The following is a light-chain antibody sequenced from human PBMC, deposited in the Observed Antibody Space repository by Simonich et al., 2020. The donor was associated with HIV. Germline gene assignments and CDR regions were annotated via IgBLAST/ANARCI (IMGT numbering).Light chain of an antibody. V-gene: IGKV2-28*01. CDR2: LGS. Sequence: DIVMTQSPLSLPVPPGEPASISCRSSQSLLHSNGYNYLDWYRQKPGPSPQLLIYLGSNRAAGVPDRFSGSGSGTDFTLTISSLQAEDVAVYYCQQYYSTPYTFGQGTKLEIK. CDR3: QQYYSTPYT. J-gene: IGKJ2*01. CDR1: QSLLHSNGYNY.